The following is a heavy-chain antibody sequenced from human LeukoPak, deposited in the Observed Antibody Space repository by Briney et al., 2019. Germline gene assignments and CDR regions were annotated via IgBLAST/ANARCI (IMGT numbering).Heavy chain of an antibody. CDR3: ARGEYGSGSYSDSFFDY. D-gene: IGHD3-10*01. CDR1: VGSLSRGGYY. V-gene: IGHV4-31*03. CDR2: IYYGGST. J-gene: IGHJ4*02. Sequence: SQTLSLTCTVSVGSLSRGGYYWSWLRQHPGKGLDWIGYIYYGGSTYYNPSLKSRVTISVDTSKNQFSLKLSSVTAADTAVYYCARGEYGSGSYSDSFFDYWGQGTLVTVSS.